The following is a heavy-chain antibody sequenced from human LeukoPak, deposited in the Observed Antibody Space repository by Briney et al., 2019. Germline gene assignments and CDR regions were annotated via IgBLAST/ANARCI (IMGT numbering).Heavy chain of an antibody. CDR3: STTTRGWYGVGDY. D-gene: IGHD6-19*01. CDR1: GGSVSSSTYY. J-gene: IGHJ4*02. V-gene: IGHV4-39*01. Sequence: SSETLSLTCTVSGGSVSSSTYYWGWIRQPPGKGLEWIGSIYYSGSTYYNPSLKSRLTISMDTSKNQLSLKLSSVTAADTAVYYCSTTTRGWYGVGDYWGQGTLVTVSS. CDR2: IYYSGST.